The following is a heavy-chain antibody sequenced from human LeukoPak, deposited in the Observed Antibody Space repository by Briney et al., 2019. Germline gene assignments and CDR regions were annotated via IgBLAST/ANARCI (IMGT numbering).Heavy chain of an antibody. CDR3: ARGHPYNYGSNYMDV. J-gene: IGHJ6*03. CDR1: GFNFSAYA. CDR2: VTNNGDTT. Sequence: GGSLRLSCAASGFNFSAYAMRCVRQAPGKGLEYVSVVTNNGDTTYYANSLKGRFTISRDNSKSTLFLQMDSLRGEDMGVYYCARGHPYNYGSNYMDVWGSGTTVTVS. V-gene: IGHV3-64*01. D-gene: IGHD3-10*01.